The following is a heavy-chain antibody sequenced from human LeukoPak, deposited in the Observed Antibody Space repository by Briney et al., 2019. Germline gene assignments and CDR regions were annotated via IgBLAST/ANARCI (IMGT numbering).Heavy chain of an antibody. Sequence: SETLSLTCTVSGGSISSYYWSWIRQPPGKGLEWIGYIYYSGSTNYNPSLKSRVTISVDTSKNQFSLKLSSVTAADTAVYYCARSPAVESWFDACSQGTLVTVSS. CDR3: ARSPAVESWFDA. CDR1: GGSISSYY. J-gene: IGHJ5*02. V-gene: IGHV4-59*08. CDR2: IYYSGST. D-gene: IGHD2-15*01.